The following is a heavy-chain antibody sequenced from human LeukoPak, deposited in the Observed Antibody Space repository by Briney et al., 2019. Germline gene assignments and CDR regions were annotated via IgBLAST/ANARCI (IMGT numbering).Heavy chain of an antibody. D-gene: IGHD6-19*01. V-gene: IGHV3-20*04. J-gene: IGHJ5*02. Sequence: GGSLRLSCVASGFTFDDYGISWVRQAPGKGLEWVSRIHWNSGSTRYVDSVKGRFTISRDNAKNSLYLQMNSLRAKDTAVYYCARDPSSGWYLKGWFDPWGQGTLVTVSS. CDR1: GFTFDDYG. CDR2: IHWNSGST. CDR3: ARDPSSGWYLKGWFDP.